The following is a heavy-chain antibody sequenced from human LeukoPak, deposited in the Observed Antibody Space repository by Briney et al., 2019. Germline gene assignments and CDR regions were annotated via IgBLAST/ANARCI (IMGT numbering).Heavy chain of an antibody. CDR3: ARATCGSGSYLADY. CDR1: GFTFSSYS. V-gene: IGHV3-21*01. J-gene: IGHJ4*02. CDR2: ISSSSSYI. Sequence: PGGSLRLSCAASGFTFSSYSMNWVRQAPGKGLEWVSSISSSSSYIYYADSVKGRFTISRDNAKNSLYLQMNSLRAEDTAVYYCARATCGSGSYLADYWGQGTLVTVSS. D-gene: IGHD3-10*01.